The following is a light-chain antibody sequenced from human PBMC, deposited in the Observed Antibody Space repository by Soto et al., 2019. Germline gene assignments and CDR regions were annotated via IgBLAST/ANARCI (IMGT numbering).Light chain of an antibody. V-gene: IGKV2-24*01. CDR2: RIS. CDR3: MQATQLPWT. J-gene: IGKJ1*01. CDR1: QSLVHSDGNTY. Sequence: VMTQTPLSSPVTLGQPASISCRSSQSLVHSDGNTYLSWLQQRPGQRPRLLIYRISMHVSGVPDRFSGSGAATDFTRKISRVEAEEFWVDYCMQATQLPWTFGQGTKWESK.